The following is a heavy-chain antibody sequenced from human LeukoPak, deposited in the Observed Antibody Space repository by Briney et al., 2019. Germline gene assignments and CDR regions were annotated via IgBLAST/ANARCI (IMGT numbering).Heavy chain of an antibody. CDR3: ARDPFLGLALFDH. V-gene: IGHV1-2*02. CDR1: GSTFTGYD. CDR2: INPNSGGT. J-gene: IGHJ4*02. Sequence: ASVKLSWKAAGSTFTGYDMHWVRRAPGQGLEWMGWINPNSGGTNYAQKFQGRVTMTRDTYISTAYMEVSRLRSGDTAVYYCARDPFLGLALFDHWGRGTLVTVSS. D-gene: IGHD3-3*02.